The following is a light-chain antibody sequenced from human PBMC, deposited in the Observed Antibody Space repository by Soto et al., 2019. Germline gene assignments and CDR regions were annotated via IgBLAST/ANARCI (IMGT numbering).Light chain of an antibody. CDR1: QSVSSSY. J-gene: IGKJ1*01. CDR2: GAS. CDR3: QQYGSSPKT. V-gene: IGKV3-20*01. Sequence: EIVLTQSPGTLSLSPGERATLSCRASQSVSSSYLAWYQQKPGQAPRLLIYGASSRATGIPDRFSGSGSGTDFTLTISRLEPEDFAVYYCQQYGSSPKTLGQGTEVEIK.